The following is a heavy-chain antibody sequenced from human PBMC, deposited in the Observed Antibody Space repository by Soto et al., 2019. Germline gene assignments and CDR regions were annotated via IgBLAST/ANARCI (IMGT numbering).Heavy chain of an antibody. CDR1: GGSISSDY. CDR3: AKWLARGYYYGMDV. V-gene: IGHV4-59*01. J-gene: IGHJ6*02. Sequence: SETLSLTCTVSGGSISSDYWSWIRQPPGKRLEWIGYIYYSGSTSYNPSFKSRVTISIDTSKNQFSLNLGSVTAADTVVYYCAKWLARGYYYGMDVWGRGTTVTVSS. D-gene: IGHD2-8*01. CDR2: IYYSGST.